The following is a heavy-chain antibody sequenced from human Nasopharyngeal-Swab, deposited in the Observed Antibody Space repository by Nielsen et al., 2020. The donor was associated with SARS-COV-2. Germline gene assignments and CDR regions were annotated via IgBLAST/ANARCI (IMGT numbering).Heavy chain of an antibody. CDR1: GGSILSSTYY. CDR3: VRLYDSTDYYYGMDV. V-gene: IGHV4-39*01. Sequence: SETLSLTCTVSGGSILSSTYYWGWIRQPPGKGLEWIGRIYYSGATYYNPSLKSRVTISVDTSKNQFSLKLSSVTAADTAVYYCVRLYDSTDYYYGMDVWGQGTTVTVSS. D-gene: IGHD2/OR15-2a*01. CDR2: IYYSGAT. J-gene: IGHJ6*02.